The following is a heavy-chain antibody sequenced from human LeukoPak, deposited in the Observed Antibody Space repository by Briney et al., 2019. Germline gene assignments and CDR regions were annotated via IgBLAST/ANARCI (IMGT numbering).Heavy chain of an antibody. CDR1: GGSISSYY. D-gene: IGHD6-19*01. V-gene: IGHV4-4*07. J-gene: IGHJ6*03. CDR2: IYTSGST. CDR3: ARCGSGWYNYYYYYMDV. Sequence: SETLSLTCTVSGGSISSYYWSWIRQPAGKGLEWIGRIYTSGSTNYNPSLKSRVTMSVDTSKNQFSLKLSSVTAADTAVYYCARCGSGWYNYYYYYMDVWGKGTTVTVSS.